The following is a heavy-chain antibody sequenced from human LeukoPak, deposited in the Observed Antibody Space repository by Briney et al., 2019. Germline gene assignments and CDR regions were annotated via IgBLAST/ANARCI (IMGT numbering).Heavy chain of an antibody. CDR1: GCTFSTYW. J-gene: IGHJ4*02. V-gene: IGHV3-74*01. CDR2: INSDDSII. Sequence: PGGSLRLSCAASGCTFSTYWMHWVRQAPGEGLVWVSRINSDDSIINYADSVKGRFTISRDNAKNTLYLQMNSLRAEDTAVYYCARGGNYRFDYWGQGTLVTVSS. D-gene: IGHD1-7*01. CDR3: ARGGNYRFDY.